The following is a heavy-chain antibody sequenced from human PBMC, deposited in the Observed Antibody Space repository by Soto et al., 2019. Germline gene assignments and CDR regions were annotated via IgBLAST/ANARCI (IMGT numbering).Heavy chain of an antibody. CDR1: GYTFTKYD. CDR3: ARSDVHTFNWLDS. CDR2: MNPTSGNT. D-gene: IGHD2-2*02. Sequence: QVQLVQSGAEVKTPGASVKVSCKASGYTFTKYDMNWVRQAPGQGLEWMGWMNPTSGNTGYAQKFQGRLTMTWDTAIGIAHMELSSLRNGDTAVYYCARSDVHTFNWLDSWGQGTLVTVSA. J-gene: IGHJ5*01. V-gene: IGHV1-8*01.